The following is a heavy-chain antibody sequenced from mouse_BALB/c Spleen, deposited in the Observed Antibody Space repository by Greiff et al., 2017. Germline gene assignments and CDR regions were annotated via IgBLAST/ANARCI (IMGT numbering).Heavy chain of an antibody. J-gene: IGHJ4*01. V-gene: IGHV5-17*02. CDR1: GFTFSSFG. Sequence: EVQGVESGGGLVQPGGSRKLSCAASGFTFSSFGMHWVRQAPEKGLEWVAYISSGSSTIYYADTVKGRFTISRDNPKNTLFLQMTSLRSEDTAMYYCARRDYAMDYWGQGTSVTVSS. CDR3: ARRDYAMDY. CDR2: ISSGSSTI.